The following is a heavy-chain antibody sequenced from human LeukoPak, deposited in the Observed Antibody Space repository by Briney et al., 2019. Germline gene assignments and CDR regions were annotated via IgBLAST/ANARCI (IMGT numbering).Heavy chain of an antibody. J-gene: IGHJ4*02. CDR1: GGSISSYY. CDR2: IYYSGRT. D-gene: IGHD3-10*01. V-gene: IGHV4-59*08. Sequence: PSETLSLTCTVSGGSISSYYWSWIRQPPGKGLEWIGYIYYSGRTNYNPSLKSRVTISVDTSKNQFSLKLSSVTAADTAVYYCARGRGWVVRGVIITGFDYWGQGTLVTVSS. CDR3: ARGRGWVVRGVIITGFDY.